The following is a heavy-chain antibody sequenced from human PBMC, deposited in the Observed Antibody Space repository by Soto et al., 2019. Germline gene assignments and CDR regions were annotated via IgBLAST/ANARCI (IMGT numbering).Heavy chain of an antibody. CDR1: GFTFSSYG. CDR2: IWYDGSNK. J-gene: IGHJ3*02. Sequence: QVQLVESGGGVVQPGRSLRLSCAASGFTFSSYGMHWVRQAPGKGLEWVAVIWYDGSNKYYADSVKGRFTISRDNSKNTLYLQMNSLRAEDTDVYYCARVKRQWLVSPVVGVCDIWGQGTMVTVSS. V-gene: IGHV3-33*01. CDR3: ARVKRQWLVSPVVGVCDI. D-gene: IGHD6-19*01.